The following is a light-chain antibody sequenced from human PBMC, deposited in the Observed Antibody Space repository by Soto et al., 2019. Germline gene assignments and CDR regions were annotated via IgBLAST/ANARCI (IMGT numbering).Light chain of an antibody. V-gene: IGKV3-20*01. J-gene: IGKJ1*01. Sequence: EIVLTQSPGTLSLSPGERATLSCRASQSLSSNFIAWYQHKPGQAPKLLIYSASSRATGIPDRFSGSGSGTDFTLTISRLEPDDFAVYFCQQYGSSPQTFGQGPKVEIK. CDR1: QSLSSNF. CDR2: SAS. CDR3: QQYGSSPQT.